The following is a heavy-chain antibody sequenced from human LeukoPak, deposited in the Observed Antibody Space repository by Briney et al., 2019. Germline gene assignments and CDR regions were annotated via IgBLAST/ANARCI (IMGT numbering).Heavy chain of an antibody. Sequence: SETLSLTCAVYGGSFSGYYWSWIHQPPGKGLEWIGEINHSGSTNYNPSLKSRVTISVDTSKNQFSLKLSSVTAADTAVYYCARGSRTRSFDPWGQGTLVTVSS. CDR1: GGSFSGYY. V-gene: IGHV4-34*01. CDR3: ARGSRTRSFDP. CDR2: INHSGST. D-gene: IGHD1-7*01. J-gene: IGHJ5*02.